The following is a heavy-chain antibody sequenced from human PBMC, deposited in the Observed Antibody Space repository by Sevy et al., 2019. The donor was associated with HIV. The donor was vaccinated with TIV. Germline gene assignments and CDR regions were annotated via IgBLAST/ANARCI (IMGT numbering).Heavy chain of an antibody. V-gene: IGHV3-7*01. D-gene: IGHD5-18*01. CDR1: GFTFSSYG. Sequence: GGSLRLSCAASGFTFSSYGMHWVRQAPGKGLEWVATMKQDGSEEDYVDSVKGRFTISRDNAKNSLFLQMNSLSAEDTAVYYCVREGLGGYSYSLDYWGHGPLVTVSS. J-gene: IGHJ4*01. CDR2: MKQDGSEE. CDR3: VREGLGGYSYSLDY.